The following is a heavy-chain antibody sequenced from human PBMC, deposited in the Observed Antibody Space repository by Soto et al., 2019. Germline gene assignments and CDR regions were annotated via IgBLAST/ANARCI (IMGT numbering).Heavy chain of an antibody. D-gene: IGHD6-13*01. CDR3: AXGPQQQPVPHYYYYGMDV. V-gene: IGHV3-33*01. J-gene: IGHJ6*02. CDR1: GFTFSSYG. Sequence: GGSLRLSCAASGFTFSSYGMHWVRQAPGKGLEWVAVIWYDGSNKYYADSVKGRFTISRDNSKNTLYLQMNSLRAEDTAVYYCAXGPQQQPVPHYYYYGMDVWGQGTTVTVSS. CDR2: IWYDGSNK.